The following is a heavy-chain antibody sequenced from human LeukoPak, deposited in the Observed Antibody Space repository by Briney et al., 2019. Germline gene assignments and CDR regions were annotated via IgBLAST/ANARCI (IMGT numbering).Heavy chain of an antibody. V-gene: IGHV1-2*06. J-gene: IGHJ3*01. CDR3: ASGGGSFGDV. CDR1: GYTFTSYA. D-gene: IGHD2-15*01. Sequence: GASVKVSCKASGYTFTSYAISWVRQAPGQGLEWMGRTNPNSGGTNYAQKFQGRVTMTRDTSISTDYMELSGLRSDDTAVYYCASGGGSFGDVWGQGTMVTVSS. CDR2: TNPNSGGT.